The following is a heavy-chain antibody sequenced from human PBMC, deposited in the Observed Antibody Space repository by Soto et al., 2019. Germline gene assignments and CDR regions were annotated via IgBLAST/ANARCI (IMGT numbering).Heavy chain of an antibody. D-gene: IGHD2-21*01. V-gene: IGHV2-70*01. CDR2: IDWDDDK. CDR1: GFSLSTSGMC. CDR3: ARIICGAAPSWFDP. J-gene: IGHJ5*02. Sequence: SGPTLVNPTQTLTLTCTFSGFSLSTSGMCVSWIRQPPGKALEWLALIDWDDDKYYSTSLKTRLTISKDTSKNQVVLTMTNMDPVDTATYYCARIICGAAPSWFDPWGQETLITVSS.